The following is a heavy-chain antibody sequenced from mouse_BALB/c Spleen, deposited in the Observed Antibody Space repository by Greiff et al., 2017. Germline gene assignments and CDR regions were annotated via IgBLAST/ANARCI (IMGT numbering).Heavy chain of an antibody. D-gene: IGHD6-5*01. Sequence: EVMLVESGGGLVKPGGSLKLSCAASGFTFSDYYMYWVRQTPEKRLEWVATISDGGSYTYYPDSVKGRFTISRDNAKNNLYLQMSSLKSEDTAMYYCARDSGPMAMDYWGQGTSVTVSS. CDR2: ISDGGSYT. CDR3: ARDSGPMAMDY. CDR1: GFTFSDYY. J-gene: IGHJ4*01. V-gene: IGHV5-4*02.